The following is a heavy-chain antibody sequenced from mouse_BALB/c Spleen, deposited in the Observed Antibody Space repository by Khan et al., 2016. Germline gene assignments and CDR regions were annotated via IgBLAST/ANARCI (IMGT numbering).Heavy chain of an antibody. J-gene: IGHJ1*01. CDR2: IWGDGNT. Sequence: QVQLKQSGPGLVAPSQSLSITCTVSGFSLTGYGVIWVRQPPGKGMEWLGMIWGDGNTDYNSALKSRVSISKDNSKSQVFLKMNSLQTDDTACYYCSRDGCYYGWYFAFWGAETTVTFSS. V-gene: IGHV2-6-7*01. CDR1: GFSLTGYG. CDR3: SRDGCYYGWYFAF. D-gene: IGHD1-1*01.